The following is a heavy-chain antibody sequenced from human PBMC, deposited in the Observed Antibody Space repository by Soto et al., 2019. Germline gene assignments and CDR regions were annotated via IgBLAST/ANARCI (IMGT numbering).Heavy chain of an antibody. V-gene: IGHV3-23*01. J-gene: IGHJ4*02. Sequence: PGGSLRLSCAASGFTFSSFAMSWVRQAPGKGLEWVSTFSGSGGSTYYADSVKGRFTISRDDSKNTLYLQMNSLRAEDTAVYYCAKRPFTSSGWFDYGGQGTLVTVSS. D-gene: IGHD6-19*01. CDR1: GFTFSSFA. CDR2: FSGSGGST. CDR3: AKRPFTSSGWFDY.